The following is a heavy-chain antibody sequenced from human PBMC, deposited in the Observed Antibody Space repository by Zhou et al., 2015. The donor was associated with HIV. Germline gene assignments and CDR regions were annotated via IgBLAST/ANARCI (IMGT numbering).Heavy chain of an antibody. V-gene: IGHV1-18*01. J-gene: IGHJ6*02. D-gene: IGHD2-15*01. Sequence: QVQLVQSGTEVKKPGASVKVSCKASGYSFTSCGISWVRQAPGQGLEWMGWISGYNGNTNYAQKFQGRVTMTTDTSTSTAYMEVSSLRSEDTAVYYCARAGYCSGGSCPYYYGMDVWGQGTTVTVSS. CDR3: ARAGYCSGGSCPYYYGMDV. CDR2: ISGYNGNT. CDR1: GYSFTSCG.